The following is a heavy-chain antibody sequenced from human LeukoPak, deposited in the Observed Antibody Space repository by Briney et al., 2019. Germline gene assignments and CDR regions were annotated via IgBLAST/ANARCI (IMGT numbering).Heavy chain of an antibody. CDR1: GASIDRNSYN. CDR3: ARVFGYSYGYDLREDAFDI. CDR2: IYFTGDT. V-gene: IGHV4-39*01. D-gene: IGHD5-18*01. J-gene: IGHJ3*02. Sequence: SETLSLTCTVSGASIDRNSYNWAWIRQPPGKGLEWIGSIYFTGDTKYTPSLKGRVTISVDTSSNQFSLRLSSVTAADTAVYYCARVFGYSYGYDLREDAFDIWGQGTMVTVSS.